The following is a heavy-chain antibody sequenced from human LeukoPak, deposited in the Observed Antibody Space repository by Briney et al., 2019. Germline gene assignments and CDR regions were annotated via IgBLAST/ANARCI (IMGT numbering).Heavy chain of an antibody. CDR2: FYYTGIT. D-gene: IGHD4-11*01. Sequence: PSETLSLTCTVSGYSISSGFHRGWIRQPPGKGLEWIGNFYYTGITSYNPSLKSRVTMSVDTSEKQFSLKLSSVTAADTAVYYCARLKKDYNHYFDYWGQGTLVTVSS. V-gene: IGHV4-38-2*02. J-gene: IGHJ4*02. CDR1: GYSISSGFH. CDR3: ARLKKDYNHYFDY.